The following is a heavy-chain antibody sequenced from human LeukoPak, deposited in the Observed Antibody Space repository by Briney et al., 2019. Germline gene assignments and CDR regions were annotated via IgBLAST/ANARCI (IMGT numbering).Heavy chain of an antibody. CDR1: GFTFSSYA. V-gene: IGHV3-23*01. J-gene: IGHJ4*02. CDR2: ISGSGGST. D-gene: IGHD3-22*01. CDR3: AKLGSGYYLYYFDY. Sequence: PGGSLRLPCAASGFTFSSYAMSWVRQAPGKGLEWVSAISGSGGSTYYADSVKGRFTISRDNSKNTLYLQMNSLRAEDTAVYYCAKLGSGYYLYYFDYWGQGTLVTVSS.